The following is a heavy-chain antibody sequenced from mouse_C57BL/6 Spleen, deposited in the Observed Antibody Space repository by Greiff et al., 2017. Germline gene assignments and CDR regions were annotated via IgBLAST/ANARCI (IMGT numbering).Heavy chain of an antibody. CDR2: IRNKANGYTT. CDR3: ARGVLYYQDFDV. D-gene: IGHD1-1*01. CDR1: GFTFTDYY. J-gene: IGHJ1*03. V-gene: IGHV7-3*01. Sequence: EVQLVESGGGLVQPGGSLSLSCAASGFTFTDYYMSWVRQPPGKALEWLGFIRNKANGYTTEYSASVKGRFTISRDNSQSILYLQMNALRAEDSATYYCARGVLYYQDFDVWGTGTTVTVSS.